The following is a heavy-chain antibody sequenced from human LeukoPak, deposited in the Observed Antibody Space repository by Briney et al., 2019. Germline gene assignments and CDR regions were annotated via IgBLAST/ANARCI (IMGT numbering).Heavy chain of an antibody. CDR1: GYTFTGYY. D-gene: IGHD1-26*01. CDR2: SNPNSGGT. J-gene: IGHJ4*02. V-gene: IGHV1-2*02. Sequence: ASVTVSCKASGYTFTGYYMHWVRQAPGQGLEWMGWSNPNSGGTNYAQKFQGRVTITRDTSISTAYMELSRLRSDDTAVYYCARDLRGTVGATKRDYWGQGTLVTVSS. CDR3: ARDLRGTVGATKRDY.